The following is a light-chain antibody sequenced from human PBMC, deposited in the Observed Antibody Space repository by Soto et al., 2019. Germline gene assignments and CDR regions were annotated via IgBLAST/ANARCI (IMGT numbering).Light chain of an antibody. CDR2: DAF. V-gene: IGKV3-11*01. J-gene: IGKJ4*01. Sequence: ENVLTQFPVTLSLSPGERATLSCRASQNAHTSLAWYRQKPGQAPRLLIYDAFKRAAGIPARFIGSGSGTDFTLTISSLEPEDSAIYYCQDRSNWPLFTFGGGTKVEIK. CDR3: QDRSNWPLFT. CDR1: QNAHTS.